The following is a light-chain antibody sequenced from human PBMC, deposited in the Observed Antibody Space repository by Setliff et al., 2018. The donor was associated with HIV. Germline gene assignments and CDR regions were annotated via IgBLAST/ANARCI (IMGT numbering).Light chain of an antibody. Sequence: QSALTQPASVSGSPGQSINISCTGTSNDVGRYDLVSWYQQHPARAPKLIIYQATRRPSGVSNRFSGSKSGNVASLTISGLQAEDEADYYCCSNTGSNTLVFGTGTKVTV. J-gene: IGLJ1*01. CDR2: QAT. V-gene: IGLV2-23*01. CDR3: CSNTGSNTLV. CDR1: SNDVGRYDL.